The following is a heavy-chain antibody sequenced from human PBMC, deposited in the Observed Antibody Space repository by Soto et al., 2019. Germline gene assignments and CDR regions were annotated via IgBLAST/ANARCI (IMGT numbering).Heavy chain of an antibody. CDR1: CGSISSYY. Sequence: PSETLSLTCTVACGSISSYYWSWIRQPPGKGLEWIGYIYYSGSTNYNPSLKSRVTISVDTSKNQFSLKLSSVTAADTAVYYCARGGSSSTWDWFDPWGQGTLVTVSS. CDR2: IYYSGST. D-gene: IGHD6-6*01. J-gene: IGHJ5*02. CDR3: ARGGSSSTWDWFDP. V-gene: IGHV4-59*01.